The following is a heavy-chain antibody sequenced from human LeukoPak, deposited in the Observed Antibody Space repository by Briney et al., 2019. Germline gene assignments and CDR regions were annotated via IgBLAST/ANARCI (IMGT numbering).Heavy chain of an antibody. Sequence: GGSLRLSCTASGFTFSSYGMHWVRQAPGKGLEWVSFIRYDGSNKYYGDSVKGRFTISRDNSQNTLYLQKNSLRAEDTAVYYCAKGRYSSSWYWFDPWGQGSLVTVSS. CDR1: GFTFSSYG. J-gene: IGHJ5*02. CDR2: IRYDGSNK. D-gene: IGHD6-13*01. V-gene: IGHV3-30*02. CDR3: AKGRYSSSWYWFDP.